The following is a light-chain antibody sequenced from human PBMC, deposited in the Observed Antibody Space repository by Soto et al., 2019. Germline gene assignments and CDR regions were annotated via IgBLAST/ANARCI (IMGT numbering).Light chain of an antibody. CDR1: SSDIGDSNY. CDR2: DVS. Sequence: SVLTQPASVSGSPGEWITISCTGTSSDIGDSNYVSWYQQHPGKAPKLVIYDVSNRPSGVSNRFSGSKSANTASLTISGLQAEDEADYYCSSFRSSSTSYVFGTGTKVTVL. J-gene: IGLJ1*01. V-gene: IGLV2-14*03. CDR3: SSFRSSSTSYV.